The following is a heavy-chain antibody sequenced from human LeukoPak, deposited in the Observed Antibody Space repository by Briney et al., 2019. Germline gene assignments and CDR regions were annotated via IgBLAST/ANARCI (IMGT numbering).Heavy chain of an antibody. J-gene: IGHJ6*02. V-gene: IGHV3-53*01. CDR2: IYSGGST. D-gene: IGHD4-11*01. Sequence: GGSLRLSCAASGFTVSSNYMSWVRQAPGKGLEWVSVIYSGGSTYYADSVKGRFTISRDNSKNTLYLQMNSLGAEDTAVYYCARETTVTGYYYYGMDVWGQGTTVTVSS. CDR3: ARETTVTGYYYYGMDV. CDR1: GFTVSSNY.